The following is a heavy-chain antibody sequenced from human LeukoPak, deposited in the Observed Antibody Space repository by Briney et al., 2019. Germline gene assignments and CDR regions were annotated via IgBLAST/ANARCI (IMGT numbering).Heavy chain of an antibody. CDR2: ISWNSGSI. CDR1: GFTFDDYA. CDR3: AKDRYDSSGYYFGHYYFDY. D-gene: IGHD3-22*01. V-gene: IGHV3-9*01. Sequence: GGSLRLSCAASGFTFDDYAMHWVRQAPGKGLEWVSGISWNSGSIGYADSVKGRFTISRDNSKNTLYLQMNSLRAEDTAVYYCAKDRYDSSGYYFGHYYFDYWGQGTLVTVSS. J-gene: IGHJ4*02.